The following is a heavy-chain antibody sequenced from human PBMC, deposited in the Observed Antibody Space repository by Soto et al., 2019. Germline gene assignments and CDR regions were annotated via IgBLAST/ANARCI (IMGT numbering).Heavy chain of an antibody. CDR2: ISAYNGNT. V-gene: IGHV1-18*01. Sequence: ASVKVSCKASGYTFTSYGISWVRQAPGQGLEWMGWISAYNGNTNYAQKLQGRVTMTTDTSTSTAYMELRSLRSDDTAVYYCAREYCSGGSCYPIDYWGQGTLVTVPS. CDR1: GYTFTSYG. J-gene: IGHJ4*02. D-gene: IGHD2-15*01. CDR3: AREYCSGGSCYPIDY.